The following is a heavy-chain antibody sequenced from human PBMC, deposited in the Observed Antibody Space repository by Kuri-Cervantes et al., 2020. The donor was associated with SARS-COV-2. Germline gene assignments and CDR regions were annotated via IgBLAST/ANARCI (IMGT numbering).Heavy chain of an antibody. CDR3: AREISVAGSRYFDL. D-gene: IGHD6-19*01. CDR2: ISSSGSHI. Sequence: GGSLRLSCAASGFTFSSYSMNWVRQAPGKGLEWVSSISSSGSHIYYADLVEDRFTVSRDNAKNSLYLQLGSLRGEDTAVYYCAREISVAGSRYFDLWGQGALVTVSS. V-gene: IGHV3-21*01. J-gene: IGHJ4*02. CDR1: GFTFSSYS.